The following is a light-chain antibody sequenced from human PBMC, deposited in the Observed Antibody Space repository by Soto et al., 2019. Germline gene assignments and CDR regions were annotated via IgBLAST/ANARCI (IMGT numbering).Light chain of an antibody. CDR2: GAS. CDR3: QQYHNWPPQYT. CDR1: QTVARN. V-gene: IGKV3-15*01. J-gene: IGKJ2*01. Sequence: EIMMTQSPATLSVSPGERATLSCRASQTVARNLAWYQHKPGQAPRLLIHGASTRVTGVSARFSGSGSGTEFTLTISSLQSEDFAVYFCQQYHNWPPQYTFGQGTKLQIK.